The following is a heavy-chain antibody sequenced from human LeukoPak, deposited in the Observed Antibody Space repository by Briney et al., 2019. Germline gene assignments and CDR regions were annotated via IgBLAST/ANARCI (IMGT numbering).Heavy chain of an antibody. D-gene: IGHD2-2*01. CDR2: FSGSGGST. Sequence: GSLRLSCAASGFTFSSYAMSWVRPGPGQGLEWVSAFSGSGGSTYYADSVKGRFTISRDNSKNTLYLQMNSLRAEDTAVYYCAKVRVLGYCSSTSCYSGAFDIWGQGTMVTVSS. CDR3: AKVRVLGYCSSTSCYSGAFDI. V-gene: IGHV3-23*01. J-gene: IGHJ3*02. CDR1: GFTFSSYA.